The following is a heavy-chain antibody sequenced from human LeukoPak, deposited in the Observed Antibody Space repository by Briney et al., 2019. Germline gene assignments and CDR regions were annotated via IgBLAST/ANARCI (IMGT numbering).Heavy chain of an antibody. Sequence: GGSLRVSCAASGFTFSSYGMHWVRQAPGKGLEWVAVISYDGSNKYYADSVKGRFTISRDNSKNTLYLQMNSLRAEDTAVYYCAKGVHSSGWDAFDIWGQGTMVTVSS. CDR2: ISYDGSNK. D-gene: IGHD6-19*01. J-gene: IGHJ3*02. CDR3: AKGVHSSGWDAFDI. CDR1: GFTFSSYG. V-gene: IGHV3-30*18.